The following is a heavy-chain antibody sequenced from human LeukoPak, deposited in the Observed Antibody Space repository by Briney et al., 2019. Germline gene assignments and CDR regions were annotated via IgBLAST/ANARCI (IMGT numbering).Heavy chain of an antibody. CDR1: GLTFSNYS. CDR3: ARDQGVYDYVWGSYRPLLYFDY. J-gene: IGHJ4*02. Sequence: QPGGSLRLSCAASGLTFSNYSMNWVRQAPGKGLEWISYISSATKTIYYADSVKGRFTISRDNAKNSLYLQMNSLRAEDTAVYYCARDQGVYDYVWGSYRPLLYFDYWGQGTLVTVSS. D-gene: IGHD3-16*02. V-gene: IGHV3-48*01. CDR2: ISSATKTI.